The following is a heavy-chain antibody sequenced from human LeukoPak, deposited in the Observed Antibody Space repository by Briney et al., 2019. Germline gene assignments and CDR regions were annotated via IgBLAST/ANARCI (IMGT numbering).Heavy chain of an antibody. D-gene: IGHD2-2*01. CDR2: IYHGDSDT. Sequence: GESLKISCKGSGYSFTSYWIGWVRQMPGKGLEWMGIIYHGDSDTRYSPSFQGQVTISADKSISTAYLQWSSLKASDTAIYYCARPRGSGCSSTSCLRAFDIWGQGTMVTVSS. CDR1: GYSFTSYW. V-gene: IGHV5-51*01. CDR3: ARPRGSGCSSTSCLRAFDI. J-gene: IGHJ3*02.